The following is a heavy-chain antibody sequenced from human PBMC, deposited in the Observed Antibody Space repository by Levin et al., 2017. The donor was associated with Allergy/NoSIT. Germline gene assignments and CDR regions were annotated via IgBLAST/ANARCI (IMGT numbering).Heavy chain of an antibody. CDR2: IYWDDEK. J-gene: IGHJ5*02. Sequence: NESGPTLVKPTQTLTLTCTFSGFSLSATKMGVGWFRQSPGKALEWLALIYWDDEKRYSPALNSRLSITKDTSRNQVVLTMTNVDPVDTATYYCARRRWEYFGRSGYPLLDPWGQGTLVTVSS. D-gene: IGHD3-3*01. CDR3: ARRRWEYFGRSGYPLLDP. CDR1: GFSLSATKMG. V-gene: IGHV2-5*02.